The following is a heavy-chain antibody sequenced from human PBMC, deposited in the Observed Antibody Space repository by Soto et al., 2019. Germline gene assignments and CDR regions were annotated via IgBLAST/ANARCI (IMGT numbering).Heavy chain of an antibody. D-gene: IGHD3-3*01. CDR2: INHSGST. CDR3: ARGRYIRFLAGNWFDP. CDR1: GGSFSGYY. J-gene: IGHJ5*02. V-gene: IGHV4-34*01. Sequence: SETLSLTCAVYGGSFSGYYWSWIRQPPGKGLEWIGEINHSGSTNYNPSLKSRVTISVDTSKNQFSLKLSSVTAADTAVYYCARGRYIRFLAGNWFDPWGQGTLVTVSS.